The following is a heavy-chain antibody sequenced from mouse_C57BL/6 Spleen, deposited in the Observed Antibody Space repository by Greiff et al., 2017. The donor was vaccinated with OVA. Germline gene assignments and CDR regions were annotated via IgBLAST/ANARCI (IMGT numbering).Heavy chain of an antibody. J-gene: IGHJ1*03. D-gene: IGHD1-1*01. CDR1: GFTFSDYY. Sequence: EVQLQESEGGLVQPGSSMKLSCTASGFTFSDYYMAWVRQVPEKGLEWVANINYDGSSTYYLDSLKSRFIISRDNAKNILYLQMSSLKSEDTATYYCARITTVVATRYFDVWGTGTTVTVSS. V-gene: IGHV5-16*01. CDR2: INYDGSST. CDR3: ARITTVVATRYFDV.